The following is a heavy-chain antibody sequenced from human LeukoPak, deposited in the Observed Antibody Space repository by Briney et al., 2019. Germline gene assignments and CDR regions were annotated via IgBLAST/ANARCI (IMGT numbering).Heavy chain of an antibody. CDR2: IYYSGTT. Sequence: KPPETLSLTCTVSGGSISSSSYYWGWIRQPPGKGLEWIGIIYYSGTTYYNPSLKSRVTISVDTSKNQFSLKPSSATAADTAVYYCARLSGITSGTPLLYYYYYMDVWGKGTTVTVSS. J-gene: IGHJ6*03. V-gene: IGHV4-39*01. CDR3: ARLSGITSGTPLLYYYYYMDV. CDR1: GGSISSSSYY. D-gene: IGHD1-1*01.